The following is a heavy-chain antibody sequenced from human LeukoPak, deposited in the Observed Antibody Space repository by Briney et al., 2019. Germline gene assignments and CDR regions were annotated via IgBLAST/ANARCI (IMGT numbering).Heavy chain of an antibody. Sequence: SETLSLTCGVSGYYISSGYYWGWIRQSPGKGLEWIGSIFHSGKTYYNLSLKSRVTISVDTSKNQFSLKLTSVTAADTAVYYCARGDIPDFWGQGTLVTVSS. CDR2: IFHSGKT. D-gene: IGHD2-21*01. J-gene: IGHJ4*02. CDR3: ARGDIPDF. CDR1: GYYISSGYY. V-gene: IGHV4-38-2*01.